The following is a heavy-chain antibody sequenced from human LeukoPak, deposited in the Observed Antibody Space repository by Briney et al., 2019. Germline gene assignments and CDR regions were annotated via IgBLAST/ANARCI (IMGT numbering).Heavy chain of an antibody. J-gene: IGHJ4*02. V-gene: IGHV3-7*03. CDR2: INQDESEK. Sequence: GGSLRLSCAASGFTFSSHWMSWVHQAPGKGLEWVANINQDESEKSYVDSVKGRFTISRDNAKNSLYLQMNSLRAEDTALYYCAKDWEGVAIDYWGQGTLVTVSS. D-gene: IGHD5-12*01. CDR3: AKDWEGVAIDY. CDR1: GFTFSSHW.